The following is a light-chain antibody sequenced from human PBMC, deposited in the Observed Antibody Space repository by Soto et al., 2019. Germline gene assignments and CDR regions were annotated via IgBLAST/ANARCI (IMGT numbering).Light chain of an antibody. CDR1: QSLLHRNGYNY. J-gene: IGKJ2*01. V-gene: IGKV2-28*01. Sequence: DIVMTQSPLSLPVTPGEPASISCRSSQSLLHRNGYNYLDWYLQKPGQSPQLLIYLNSNRASGVPDRFSGRGSGTDFTLKISRVEAEDVGVYYCMQALQTPYTFGQGTKLEIK. CDR2: LNS. CDR3: MQALQTPYT.